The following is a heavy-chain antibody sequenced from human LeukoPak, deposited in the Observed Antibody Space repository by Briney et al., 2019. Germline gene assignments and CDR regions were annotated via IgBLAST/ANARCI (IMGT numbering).Heavy chain of an antibody. CDR2: INPNSGGT. J-gene: IGHJ4*02. Sequence: ASGKVSCKASGYTFTGYFMHWVRQAPGQGLEWMGWINPNSGGTNYAQKFQGRVTMTRDTSISTAYMELSRLRSDDTAVYYCASSIVYCSSTSCYFNWGQGTLVTVSS. CDR3: ASSIVYCSSTSCYFN. V-gene: IGHV1-2*02. D-gene: IGHD2-2*01. CDR1: GYTFTGYF.